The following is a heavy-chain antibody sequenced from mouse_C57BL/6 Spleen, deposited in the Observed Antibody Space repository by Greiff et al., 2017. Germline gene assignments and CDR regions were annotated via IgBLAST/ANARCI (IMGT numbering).Heavy chain of an antibody. CDR3: TTGLGRYYFDY. D-gene: IGHD4-1*01. Sequence: VQLQQSGAELVRPGASVKLSCTASGFNIKDDYMHWVKQRPEQGLEWIGWIDPENGDTEYASKFQGKATIPADTSSNTAHLELSSLTSEDTAVYYCTTGLGRYYFDYWGQGTTLTVSS. CDR2: IDPENGDT. V-gene: IGHV14-4*01. J-gene: IGHJ2*01. CDR1: GFNIKDDY.